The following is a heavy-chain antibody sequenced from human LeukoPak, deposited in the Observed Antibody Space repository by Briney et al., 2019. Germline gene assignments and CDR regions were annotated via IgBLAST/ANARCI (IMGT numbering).Heavy chain of an antibody. CDR2: INTDGSST. V-gene: IGHV3-74*01. Sequence: PGGSLRLSCAASGVTFSSYWMHSVRQAPGKGLVWVSGINTDGSSTNYADSVKGRFTISRDNAKNTLYLQMNSLRVEDMAVYYCYGGNAEQWGQGTLVTVSS. J-gene: IGHJ1*01. CDR3: YGGNAEQ. CDR1: GVTFSSYW. D-gene: IGHD4-23*01.